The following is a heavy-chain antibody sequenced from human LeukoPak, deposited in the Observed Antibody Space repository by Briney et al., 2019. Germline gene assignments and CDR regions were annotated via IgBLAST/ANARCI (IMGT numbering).Heavy chain of an antibody. J-gene: IGHJ4*02. CDR2: ISSSGGTI. D-gene: IGHD3-22*01. Sequence: GGSLRLSCAASGFTFSSYEMNWGRQAPGKGLEWVSYISSSGGTIYYADSVKGRFTISRDNAKNSVHLQMKSLRAEDTAVYYCARVSIMTVVVFGYWGQGTLVTVSS. CDR3: ARVSIMTVVVFGY. CDR1: GFTFSSYE. V-gene: IGHV3-48*03.